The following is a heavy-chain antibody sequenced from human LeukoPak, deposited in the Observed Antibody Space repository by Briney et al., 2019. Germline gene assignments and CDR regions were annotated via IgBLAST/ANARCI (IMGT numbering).Heavy chain of an antibody. CDR3: ARVGGRYYDSSGYAFDI. CDR1: GGSISSYY. Sequence: SETLSLTCTVSGGSISSYYWSWIRQPPGKGLEWIGYIYYSGSTNYNPSLKSRVTISVDTSKNQFSLKLSSVTAADTAVYYCARVGGRYYDSSGYAFDIWGQGTMVTVSS. D-gene: IGHD3-22*01. J-gene: IGHJ3*02. CDR2: IYYSGST. V-gene: IGHV4-59*01.